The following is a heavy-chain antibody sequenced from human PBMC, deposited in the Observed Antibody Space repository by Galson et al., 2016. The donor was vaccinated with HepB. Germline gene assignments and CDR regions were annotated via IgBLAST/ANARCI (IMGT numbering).Heavy chain of an antibody. CDR3: AKDIVREVGYGMDV. D-gene: IGHD6-6*01. V-gene: IGHV3-9*01. Sequence: SLRLSCAASGFSFEDYAMHWVRQAPGKGLEWVCGINWNGANIGYADSVKGRFTISRDNAKKSLYLQVNTLRAEDTALYYCAKDIVREVGYGMDVWGQGTTVTVS. CDR2: INWNGANI. CDR1: GFSFEDYA. J-gene: IGHJ6*02.